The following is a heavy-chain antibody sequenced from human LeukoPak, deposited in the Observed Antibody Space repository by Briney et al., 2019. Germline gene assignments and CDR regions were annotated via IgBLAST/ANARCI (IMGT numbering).Heavy chain of an antibody. CDR1: GGTFSSYA. CDR2: IIPILSIA. J-gene: IGHJ5*02. Sequence: GASVKVSCKASGGTFSSYAISWVRQAPGQGLEWMGRIIPILSIANYAQKFQGRVTMTRDTSTSTVYMDLSSLRSEDTAVYYCAKSGLVQSKNWFDPWGQGTLVTVSS. CDR3: AKSGLVQSKNWFDP. V-gene: IGHV1-69*04. D-gene: IGHD2-2*01.